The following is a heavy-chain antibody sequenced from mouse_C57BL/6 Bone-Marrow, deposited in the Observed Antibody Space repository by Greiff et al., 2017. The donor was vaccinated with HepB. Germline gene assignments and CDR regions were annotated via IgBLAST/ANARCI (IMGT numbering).Heavy chain of an antibody. CDR1: GFTFSDYY. CDR3: ARTPSYYYGPYWYFDV. D-gene: IGHD1-1*01. Sequence: EVKVEESEGGLVQPGSSMKLSCTASGFTFSDYYMAWVRQVPEKGLEWVANINYDGSSTYYLDSLKSRFIISRDNAKNILYLQMSTLKSEDTATYYCARTPSYYYGPYWYFDVWGTGTTVTVSS. V-gene: IGHV5-16*01. CDR2: INYDGSST. J-gene: IGHJ1*03.